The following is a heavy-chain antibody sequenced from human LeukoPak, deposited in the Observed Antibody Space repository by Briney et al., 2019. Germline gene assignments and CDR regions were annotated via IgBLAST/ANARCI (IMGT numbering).Heavy chain of an antibody. CDR2: IYPGDSDT. V-gene: IGHV5-51*01. Sequence: GESLKISCKGSGYSFTSYCIGWVRQMPGKGLEWMGIIYPGDSDTRYSPSFQGQVTISADKSISTAYLQWSSLKASDTAMYYCARKPVKSYYDSSGYYNDAFDIWGQGTMVTVSS. CDR3: ARKPVKSYYDSSGYYNDAFDI. CDR1: GYSFTSYC. D-gene: IGHD3-22*01. J-gene: IGHJ3*02.